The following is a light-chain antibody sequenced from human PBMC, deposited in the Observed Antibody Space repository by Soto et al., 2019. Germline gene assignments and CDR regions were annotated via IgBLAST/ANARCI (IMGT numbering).Light chain of an antibody. CDR2: DAS. CDR1: QDVSSK. CDR3: QQYIPWPLT. V-gene: IGKV3D-15*01. J-gene: IGKJ4*01. Sequence: EMVVTQSPATLSVSPGERVTLSCRTSQDVSSKLAWYQQKPGQPPSLLIYDASTRATGTPARFSGSGSGTEFTLAVSSLQSEDYALYFCQQYIPWPLTFGGGTKVEIK.